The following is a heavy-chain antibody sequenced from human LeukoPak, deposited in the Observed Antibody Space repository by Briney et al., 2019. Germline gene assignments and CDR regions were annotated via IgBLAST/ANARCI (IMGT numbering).Heavy chain of an antibody. CDR2: V. CDR1: GFTFSSYS. J-gene: IGHJ3*01. Sequence: GGSLRLSCTASGFTFSSYSLNWVRQAPGKGLEWVSSVVKGRFTISRDNDKTSLYLQMNSPRVEDTAVYYCAKDLSIGLIVVDTPFFDLWGPGIMVTVSS. V-gene: IGHV3-21*01. D-gene: IGHD3-22*01. CDR3: AKDLSIGLIVVDTPFFDL.